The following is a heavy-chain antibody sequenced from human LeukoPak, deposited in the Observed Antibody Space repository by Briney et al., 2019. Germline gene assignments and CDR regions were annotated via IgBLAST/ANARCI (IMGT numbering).Heavy chain of an antibody. V-gene: IGHV4-59*08. CDR1: GGYMENIY. CDR2: IYYSGGT. J-gene: IGHJ3*02. D-gene: IGHD3-3*01. Sequence: PSETLSLTCTVSGGYMENIYWRWIRQPPGKGLEWIGYIYYSGGTNYNPSLKSRVTISVDTSKNQFSLKLSSVTAADTAVYYCASWIRYDFWSGYSGAFDIWGQGTMVTVSS. CDR3: ASWIRYDFWSGYSGAFDI.